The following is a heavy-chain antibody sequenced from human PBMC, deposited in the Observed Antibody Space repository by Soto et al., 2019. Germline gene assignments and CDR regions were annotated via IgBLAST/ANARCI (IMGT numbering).Heavy chain of an antibody. J-gene: IGHJ4*02. V-gene: IGHV1-46*01. CDR2: INPSGGST. CDR1: GYTFTSYY. CDR3: ARAXYDSSGYYYVRDDNFDY. D-gene: IGHD3-22*01. Sequence: ASVKVSCKASGYTFTSYYMHWVRQAPGQGLEWMGIINPSGGSTSYAQKFQGRVTMTRDTSTSTVYIELSSLRSEDTAVYYCARAXYDSSGYYYVRDDNFDYWGQGTLVTVSS.